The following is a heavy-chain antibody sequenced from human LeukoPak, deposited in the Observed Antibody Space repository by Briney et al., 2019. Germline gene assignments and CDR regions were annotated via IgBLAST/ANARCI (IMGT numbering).Heavy chain of an antibody. CDR2: IRSKAYGGTS. D-gene: IGHD6-19*01. V-gene: IGHV3-49*04. CDR1: GFTFGDYA. Sequence: SGGSLRLSCIASGFTFGDYAMKWVRQAPGRGLEWVGFIRSKAYGGTSEYAASVQGRFTISRDDSKTIVYLQMNSLKTEDTAVYYCTRVRGSGWYIDYWGQGTLVTASS. J-gene: IGHJ4*02. CDR3: TRVRGSGWYIDY.